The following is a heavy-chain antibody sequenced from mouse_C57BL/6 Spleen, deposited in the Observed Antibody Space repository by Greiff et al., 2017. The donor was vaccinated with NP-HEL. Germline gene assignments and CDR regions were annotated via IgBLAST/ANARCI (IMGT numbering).Heavy chain of an antibody. J-gene: IGHJ4*01. V-gene: IGHV1-50*01. Sequence: VQLQQPGAELVKPGASVKLSCKASGYTFTSYWMQWVKQRPGQGLEWIGEIDPSDSYTNYNQKFKGKATLTVDTSSSTAYMQLSSLTSEDSAVYYCASSRGNYAMDYWGQGTSVTVSS. D-gene: IGHD6-1*01. CDR3: ASSRGNYAMDY. CDR1: GYTFTSYW. CDR2: IDPSDSYT.